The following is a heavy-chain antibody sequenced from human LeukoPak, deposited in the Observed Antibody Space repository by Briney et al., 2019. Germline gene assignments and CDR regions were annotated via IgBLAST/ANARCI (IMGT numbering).Heavy chain of an antibody. CDR3: ARDGANCSSTSCYWYNWFDP. D-gene: IGHD2-2*01. CDR2: ISAYNGNT. J-gene: IGHJ5*02. V-gene: IGHV1-18*04. Sequence: ASVKVSCKASGYTFTSYGISWVRQAPGQGLEWMGWISAYNGNTNYAQKLQGRVTMTTDTSTSTAYMELRSLRSDDTAVYYCARDGANCSSTSCYWYNWFDPWGQGTLVIVSS. CDR1: GYTFTSYG.